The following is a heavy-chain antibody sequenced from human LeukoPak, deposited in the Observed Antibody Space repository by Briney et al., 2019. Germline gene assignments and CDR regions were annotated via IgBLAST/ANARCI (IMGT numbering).Heavy chain of an antibody. V-gene: IGHV3-64*01. J-gene: IGHJ4*02. CDR2: ISSNGGST. CDR1: GFTFSSYA. CDR3: ARDYYDSSGLDY. Sequence: GGSLRLSCAASGFTFSSYAMHWVRQAPGKGLEYVSAISSNGGSTYYANSVKGRFTISRDNSKNTLYLQMGSLRAEDTAVYYCARDYYDSSGLDYWGQGTLVTVSS. D-gene: IGHD3-22*01.